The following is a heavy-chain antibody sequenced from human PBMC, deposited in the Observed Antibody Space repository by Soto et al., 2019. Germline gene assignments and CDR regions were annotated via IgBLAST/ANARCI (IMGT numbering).Heavy chain of an antibody. CDR1: GYTFTSYG. V-gene: IGHV1-18*01. D-gene: IGHD2-15*01. CDR3: ARGYCSGGSCLLYAFDI. CDR2: ISAYNGNT. J-gene: IGHJ3*02. Sequence: QVQLVQSGAEVKKPGASVKVSCKASGYTFTSYGISWVRQAPGQGLESMGWISAYNGNTNYAQKLQGRVTMTTDTSTSTAYMELRSLRADDTAVYYCARGYCSGGSCLLYAFDIWGQGTMVTVSS.